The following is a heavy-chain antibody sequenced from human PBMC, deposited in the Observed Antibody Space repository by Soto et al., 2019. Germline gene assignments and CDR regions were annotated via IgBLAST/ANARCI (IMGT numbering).Heavy chain of an antibody. Sequence: EVQLVESGGGLVQPGGSLKLSCAASGFLFSGSAMHWVRRASGKGLEWVGRVRSKVNNYATTYAASVKGRFTISRDDSKNTAYLQMNSLKTDDTAVYYCVRGYCSGGSCFHWGQGTLVTVSS. J-gene: IGHJ4*02. V-gene: IGHV3-73*01. CDR2: VRSKVNNYAT. D-gene: IGHD2-15*01. CDR3: VRGYCSGGSCFH. CDR1: GFLFSGSA.